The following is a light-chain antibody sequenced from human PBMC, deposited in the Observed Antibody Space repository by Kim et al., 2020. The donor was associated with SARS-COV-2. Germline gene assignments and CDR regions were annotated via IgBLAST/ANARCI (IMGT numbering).Light chain of an antibody. Sequence: SPGERATPSCRANQSVSTDLAWYQQKSGQAPRLLIDGASTRATGIPARFSGSGSGTEFTLTISGLQSEDLAVYYCQQYKNWPPITFGQGTRLEIK. CDR2: GAS. CDR1: QSVSTD. V-gene: IGKV3D-15*01. CDR3: QQYKNWPPIT. J-gene: IGKJ5*01.